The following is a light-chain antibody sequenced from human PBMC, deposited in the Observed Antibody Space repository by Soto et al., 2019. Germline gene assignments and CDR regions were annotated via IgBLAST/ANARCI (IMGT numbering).Light chain of an antibody. J-gene: IGKJ5*01. CDR1: QSVSSN. Sequence: EIVMTQSPATLSVSPGERATLSCRASQSVSSNLAWYQQKPGQAPRLLISGASTRATGIPARFSGSGSGTEFTLTISSLEPEDFAVYYCQQRNDWRRGTFGQGTRLEIK. CDR3: QQRNDWRRGT. CDR2: GAS. V-gene: IGKV3-15*01.